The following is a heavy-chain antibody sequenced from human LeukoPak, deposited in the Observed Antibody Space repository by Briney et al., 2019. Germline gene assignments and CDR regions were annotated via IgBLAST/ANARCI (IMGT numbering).Heavy chain of an antibody. CDR1: GFTGSINY. CDR2: IYSGGST. CDR3: ARGASTASGALDI. D-gene: IGHD5-18*01. J-gene: IGHJ3*02. Sequence: AGGSLRLSCAASGFTGSINYMTWVRQAPGKGLEWVSVIYSGGSTYSADSVKGRFTISRDNSKNTLFLQMNSLRAEDTAVYYCARGASTASGALDIWGQGTMVTVSS. V-gene: IGHV3-66*01.